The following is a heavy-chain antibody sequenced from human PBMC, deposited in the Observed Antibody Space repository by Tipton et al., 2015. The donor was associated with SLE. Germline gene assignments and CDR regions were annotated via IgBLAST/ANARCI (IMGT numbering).Heavy chain of an antibody. D-gene: IGHD3-3*01. CDR3: ARARLYDFWSGYYKSDYYFGY. Sequence: TLSLTCTVSGGSISSYYWSWIRQPPGKGLEWIGYIYYSGSNNYNPSLKSRVTISVDTSKNQFSLKLSSVTAADTAVYYCARARLYDFWSGYYKSDYYFGYWGQGTLVTVSS. J-gene: IGHJ4*02. CDR2: IYYSGSN. V-gene: IGHV4-59*01. CDR1: GGSISSYY.